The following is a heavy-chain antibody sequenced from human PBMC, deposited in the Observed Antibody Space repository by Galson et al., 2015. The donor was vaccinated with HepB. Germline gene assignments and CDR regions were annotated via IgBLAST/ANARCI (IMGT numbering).Heavy chain of an antibody. V-gene: IGHV3-33*01. D-gene: IGHD2-2*02. CDR2: RWYDGSNK. CDR1: GFTFSSYG. CDR3: AREYGDIVVVPAAIPYYYYYMDV. J-gene: IGHJ6*03. Sequence: SLRLSCAASGFTFSSYGMHWVRQAPGKGLEWVAGRWYDGSNKYYADSVKGRFTISRDNSKNTLYLQMNSLRAEDTAVYYCAREYGDIVVVPAAIPYYYYYMDVWGKGTTVTVSS.